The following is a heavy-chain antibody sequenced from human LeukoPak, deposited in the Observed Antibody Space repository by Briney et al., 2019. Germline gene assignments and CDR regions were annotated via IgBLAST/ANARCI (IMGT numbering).Heavy chain of an antibody. D-gene: IGHD1-14*01. CDR3: AGEDPEKGAFHI. J-gene: IGHJ3*02. CDR2: IYSGGST. CDR1: GYTCSSDY. V-gene: IGHV3-53*01. Sequence: GGSLRLSCAASGYTCSSDYMSRVRQAPGKGLEWISVIYSGGSTYFSDSVKGRFTISRDDSKNTLYLQMDSLRAEDTAAYYCAGEDPEKGAFHIWGAGAMVTVSS.